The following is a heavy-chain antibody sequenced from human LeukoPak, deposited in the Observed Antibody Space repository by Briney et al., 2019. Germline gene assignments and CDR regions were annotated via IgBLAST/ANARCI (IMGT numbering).Heavy chain of an antibody. CDR1: GITFSSYA. D-gene: IGHD2-2*01. CDR3: AGVMGRYCRSTSCYVDY. V-gene: IGHV3-30*04. Sequence: GGSLRLSCAASGITFSSYAMHWVRPAPGKGLEWVAVISYDGSNKYYADSVKGRFTISRDNSKNTLYLQMNSLRAEDTAVYYCAGVMGRYCRSTSCYVDYWGQGTLVTVSS. J-gene: IGHJ4*02. CDR2: ISYDGSNK.